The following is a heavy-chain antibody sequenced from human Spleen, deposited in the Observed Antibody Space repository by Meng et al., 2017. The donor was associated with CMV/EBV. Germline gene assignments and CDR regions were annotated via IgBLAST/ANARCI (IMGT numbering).Heavy chain of an antibody. D-gene: IGHD5-24*01. CDR3: ARGEMATICY. CDR2: IYYSGST. CDR1: GGSVTSISYY. V-gene: IGHV4-61*01. Sequence: SETLSLTCTVSGGSVTSISYYWNWIRQPPGKGLEWVAYIYYSGSTVYNPSLKSRVTMSVDTSKNQVSLKLRSVTAADTAVYFCARGEMATICYWGQGTVVTVSS. J-gene: IGHJ4*02.